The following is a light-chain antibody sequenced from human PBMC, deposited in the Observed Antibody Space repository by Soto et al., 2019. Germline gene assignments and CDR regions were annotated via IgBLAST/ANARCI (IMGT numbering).Light chain of an antibody. Sequence: DIQMTQSPSTPSASVGDRVTITCRASQSISNRLAWYQQKPGKAPNLLIYDASSLQSGVPSRFSGIGSGTEFTLTISSLQPDDFATYYCQQYNSYGTFGQGTKVDIK. V-gene: IGKV1-5*01. CDR2: DAS. J-gene: IGKJ1*01. CDR1: QSISNR. CDR3: QQYNSYGT.